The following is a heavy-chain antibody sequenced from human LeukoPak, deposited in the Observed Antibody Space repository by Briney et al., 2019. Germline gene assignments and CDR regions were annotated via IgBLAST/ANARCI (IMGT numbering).Heavy chain of an antibody. Sequence: SGGSLRLSRAASGFTFSSFALSWVRQAPGKGLEWVSAISGRGRGGSTYYADSVKGRFTISRDNSKNTLYLQMNSLRAEDTAVYYCAKVGIDGSGPFDHWGQGTLVTVSS. V-gene: IGHV3-23*01. J-gene: IGHJ4*02. CDR2: ISGRGRGGST. CDR1: GFTFSSFA. D-gene: IGHD3-10*01. CDR3: AKVGIDGSGPFDH.